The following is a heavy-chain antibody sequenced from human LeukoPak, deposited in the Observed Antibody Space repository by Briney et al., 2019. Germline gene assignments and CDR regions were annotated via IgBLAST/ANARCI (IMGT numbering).Heavy chain of an antibody. CDR1: GFTFSNSG. D-gene: IGHD6-6*01. Sequence: GGSLRLSCEASGFTFSNSGMYWVRQAPGKGLQWVAFIRFDGTTTYYADSVKGRFTISRDNSKNTLYLQMNSLRPEDTAVYYCAKDRGYSSSYFDYWGQGTTVTVSS. V-gene: IGHV3-30*02. J-gene: IGHJ4*03. CDR3: AKDRGYSSSYFDY. CDR2: IRFDGTTT.